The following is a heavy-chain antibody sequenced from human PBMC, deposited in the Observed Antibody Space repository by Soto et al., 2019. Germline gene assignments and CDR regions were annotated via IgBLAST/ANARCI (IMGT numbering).Heavy chain of an antibody. CDR2: IYSTGTT. Sequence: EVQLVESGGGLIQPGGSLKLSCAASGFTVGNNYMSWDRQAPGKGLEWVSLIYSTGTTKYADSVKGRFTVSRDNAKNTLYLQMNSLRAEDTAVYYCAKDGMGSGSHYNSFGYWGQGTLVTVTS. CDR3: AKDGMGSGSHYNSFGY. CDR1: GFTVGNNY. D-gene: IGHD3-10*01. J-gene: IGHJ4*02. V-gene: IGHV3-53*01.